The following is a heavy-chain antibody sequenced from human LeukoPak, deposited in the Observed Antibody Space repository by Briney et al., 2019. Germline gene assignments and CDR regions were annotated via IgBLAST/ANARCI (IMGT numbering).Heavy chain of an antibody. V-gene: IGHV1-2*02. CDR1: GYXFTDYY. D-gene: IGHD4-17*01. CDR2: INPKSGGR. J-gene: IGHJ4*02. CDR3: ARGTSGDFLTSLDY. Sequence: GASVKVSCKASGYXFTDYYINWVRQAPGQGLEWMGWINPKSGGRNYAQKFLGRVTMTRETSINTAYMELSRLRSDDSAVYYCARGTSGDFLTSLDYWGQGSLVTVSS.